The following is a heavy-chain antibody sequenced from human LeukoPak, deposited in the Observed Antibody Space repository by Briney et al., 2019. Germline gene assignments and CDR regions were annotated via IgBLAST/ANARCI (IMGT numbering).Heavy chain of an antibody. J-gene: IGHJ6*02. CDR1: GYTFTVYY. V-gene: IGHV1-2*06. Sequence: ASVNVSCKASGYTFTVYYMHWVRQAPGQGLEWMGRINPNSGGTNYAQKFQGRVTMTRDTSISTAYMELSRLTSDDTAVYYCARDELWNGYYSVNYNYYGMDVWGQGTTVTVSS. CDR2: INPNSGGT. D-gene: IGHD3-3*01. CDR3: ARDELWNGYYSVNYNYYGMDV.